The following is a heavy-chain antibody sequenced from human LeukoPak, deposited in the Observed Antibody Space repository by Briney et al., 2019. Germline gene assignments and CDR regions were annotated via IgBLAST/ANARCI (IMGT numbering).Heavy chain of an antibody. CDR2: IYHSGST. D-gene: IGHD1-26*01. CDR1: AYYICSGYY. Sequence: SETLSLTCTVSAYYICSGYYWGWIRQPPGKGLEWIGSIYHSGSTYYNPSLKSRVTISVDTSKNQLSLKVRSVTAADTAVYYCARGKSRGSHIDYWGQGTLVTVSS. V-gene: IGHV4-38-2*02. J-gene: IGHJ4*02. CDR3: ARGKSRGSHIDY.